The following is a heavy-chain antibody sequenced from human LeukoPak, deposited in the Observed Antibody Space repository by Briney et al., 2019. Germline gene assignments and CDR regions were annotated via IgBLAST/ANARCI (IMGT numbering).Heavy chain of an antibody. D-gene: IGHD2-2*01. Sequence: SLKVSCKASGGTFSSYAISWVRQAPGQGLEWMRGIIPIFGTANYAQKLQGRLTMTTDTSTSMAFMELRSLRPDDTAVYFCARWGLVAPGTYYYYYMDVWGRGTTVTVSS. J-gene: IGHJ6*03. CDR1: GGTFSSYA. CDR3: ARWGLVAPGTYYYYYMDV. CDR2: IIPIFGTA. V-gene: IGHV1-69*05.